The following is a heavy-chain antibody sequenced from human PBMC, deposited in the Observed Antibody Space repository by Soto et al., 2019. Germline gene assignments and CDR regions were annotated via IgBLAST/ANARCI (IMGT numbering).Heavy chain of an antibody. CDR2: IIPILGIA. CDR3: ARDKGKYCSGGSCYYCYGMDV. V-gene: IGHV1-69*08. D-gene: IGHD2-15*01. J-gene: IGHJ6*02. Sequence: QVQLVQSGAEVKKPGSSVKVSCKASGGTFSSYTISWVRQAPGQGLEWMGRIIPILGIANYAQKFQGRVTITADKSTSTAYMELSSLRSEDTAVYYCARDKGKYCSGGSCYYCYGMDVWGQGTTVTVSS. CDR1: GGTFSSYT.